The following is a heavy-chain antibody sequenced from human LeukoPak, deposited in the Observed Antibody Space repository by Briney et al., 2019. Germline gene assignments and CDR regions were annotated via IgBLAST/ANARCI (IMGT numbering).Heavy chain of an antibody. D-gene: IGHD3-22*01. CDR2: IHYSGST. Sequence: KPSETLSLTCTVSGGSMSSGTYSWAWIRQPPGKGLEWIGTIHYSGSTYYTPSLESRVTISADSSRNQFSLKLSSVTAADTAVYYCARRSTSGYYYFDYWGQGTLVTVSS. V-gene: IGHV4-39*01. J-gene: IGHJ4*02. CDR3: ARRSTSGYYYFDY. CDR1: GGSMSSGTYS.